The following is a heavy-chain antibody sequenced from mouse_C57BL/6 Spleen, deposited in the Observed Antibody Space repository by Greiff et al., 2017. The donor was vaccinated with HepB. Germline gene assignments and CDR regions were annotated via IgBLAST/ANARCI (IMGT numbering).Heavy chain of an antibody. CDR2: IYPYNGVS. D-gene: IGHD2-1*01. V-gene: IGHV1-31*01. J-gene: IGHJ3*01. CDR3: AREGYGNYGTWFAY. Sequence: VQLKESGPELVKPGASVKISCKASGYSFTGYYMHWVKQSHGNILDWIGYIYPYNGVSSYNQKFKGKATLTVDKSSSTAYMELRSLTSEDSAVYYCAREGYGNYGTWFAYWGQGTLVTVSA. CDR1: GYSFTGYY.